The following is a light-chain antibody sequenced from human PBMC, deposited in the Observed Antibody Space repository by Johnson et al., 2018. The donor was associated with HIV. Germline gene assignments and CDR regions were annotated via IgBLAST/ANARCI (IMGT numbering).Light chain of an antibody. CDR3: GTWDSSLSVYV. Sequence: QSVLTQPPSVSAAPGQKVTISCYGSSSNIGNNYVSWYQHLPGTAPKLLIYDNNKRPSGIPDRFSGSKSGTSATLGITGLQTGDEADYYCGTWDSSLSVYVFGTGTKVTVL. CDR1: SSNIGNNY. J-gene: IGLJ1*01. CDR2: DNN. V-gene: IGLV1-51*01.